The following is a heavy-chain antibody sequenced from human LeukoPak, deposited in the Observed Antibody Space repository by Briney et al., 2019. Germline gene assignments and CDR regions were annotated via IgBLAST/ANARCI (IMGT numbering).Heavy chain of an antibody. V-gene: IGHV4-34*01. CDR3: ARTRNYYDSRGRGWFDP. J-gene: IGHJ5*02. CDR2: LNHSGST. D-gene: IGHD3-22*01. Sequence: PSETLSLTSALYGGSFCGYYWSWIRHPPGKRLEWIWELNHSGSTNYNPSLTSRVTISVDTSKNQFSLKLSSVTAADTAVYYCARTRNYYDSRGRGWFDPWGQGTLVTVSS. CDR1: GGSFCGYY.